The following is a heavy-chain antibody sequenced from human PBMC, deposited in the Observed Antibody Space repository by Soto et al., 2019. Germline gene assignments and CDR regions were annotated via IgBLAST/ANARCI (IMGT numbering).Heavy chain of an antibody. CDR3: AKDRRSGSYTTDY. D-gene: IGHD1-26*01. V-gene: IGHV3-30*18. Sequence: QVQLVESGGGVVQPGRSLRLSCAASGFTFSSYGMHWVRQAPGKGLEWVAVISYDGSNKYYADSVKGRFTISRDNSKNTRYLQMNSLRAEDTALYYCAKDRRSGSYTTDYWGQGTLVTVSS. J-gene: IGHJ4*02. CDR2: ISYDGSNK. CDR1: GFTFSSYG.